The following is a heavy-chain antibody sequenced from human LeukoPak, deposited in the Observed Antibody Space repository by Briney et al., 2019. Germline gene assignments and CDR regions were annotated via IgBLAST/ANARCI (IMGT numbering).Heavy chain of an antibody. Sequence: ASVKVSFKFSGYSLTELSMHWLRQAPGKGLEWMGGFDPEDGETIYAQKFQGRVTMTEDTSTDTAYMELSSLRSEGTAVYYCATESGSSYYFDSWGQGTLVTVSS. V-gene: IGHV1-24*01. J-gene: IGHJ4*02. CDR2: FDPEDGET. D-gene: IGHD6-13*01. CDR1: GYSLTELS. CDR3: ATESGSSYYFDS.